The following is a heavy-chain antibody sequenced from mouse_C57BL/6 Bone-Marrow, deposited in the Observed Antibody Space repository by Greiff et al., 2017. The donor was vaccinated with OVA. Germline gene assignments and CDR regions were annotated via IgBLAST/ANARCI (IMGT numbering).Heavy chain of an antibody. D-gene: IGHD6-1*01. Sequence: QVQLKESGPELVKPGASVKISCKASGYAFSSSWMNWVKQRPGKGLEWIGRIYPGDGDTNSNGKFKGKATLTADKSSSTAYMQLSSLTAEDAAVYFCARDTSLFAYWGQGTLVTVSA. CDR3: ARDTSLFAY. CDR1: GYAFSSSW. CDR2: IYPGDGDT. J-gene: IGHJ3*01. V-gene: IGHV1-82*01.